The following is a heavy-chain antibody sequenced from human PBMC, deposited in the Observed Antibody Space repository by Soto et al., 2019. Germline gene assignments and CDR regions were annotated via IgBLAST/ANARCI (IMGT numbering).Heavy chain of an antibody. D-gene: IGHD3-22*01. CDR1: GYTFTRSG. CDR2: FDPEDGET. V-gene: IGHV1-24*01. Sequence: TSVKVSCKASGYTFTRSGISWVRQAPGKGLEWMGGFDPEDGETIYAQKFQGRVTMTEDTSTDTAYMELSSLRSEDTAVYYCATPRTLYYYDSSGYYWEYFQHWGQGTLVTVSS. J-gene: IGHJ1*01. CDR3: ATPRTLYYYDSSGYYWEYFQH.